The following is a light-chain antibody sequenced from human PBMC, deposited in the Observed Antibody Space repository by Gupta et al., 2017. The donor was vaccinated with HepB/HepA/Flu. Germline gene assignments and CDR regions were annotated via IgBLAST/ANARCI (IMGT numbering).Light chain of an antibody. CDR2: NDN. J-gene: IGLJ1*01. Sequence: QPVLTQPPSASGTPGQRVTISCSGSSSNIGNDNAYWYQQLPGTAPKLHIYNDNQRPSGVPDRFSGSKSGTTASLAISGLRSEDEADYYCVGWDDSLSGYVFGAGTKVTVL. CDR3: VGWDDSLSGYV. V-gene: IGLV1-47*02. CDR1: SSNIGNDN.